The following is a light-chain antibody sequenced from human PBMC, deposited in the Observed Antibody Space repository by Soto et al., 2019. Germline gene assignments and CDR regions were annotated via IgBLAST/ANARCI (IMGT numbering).Light chain of an antibody. CDR3: QQYYSTPNT. J-gene: IGKJ2*01. CDR1: QSILFTSNNKTS. V-gene: IGKV4-1*01. Sequence: DIVMTQSPDSLAVSLGERATINCRSSQSILFTSNNKTSLGWYQQKPGQPPKLLIYWASIRESGVPDRFSGSGSRTDFSLTISSLQPDDVAVYYCQQYYSTPNTFGQGTKLEIK. CDR2: WAS.